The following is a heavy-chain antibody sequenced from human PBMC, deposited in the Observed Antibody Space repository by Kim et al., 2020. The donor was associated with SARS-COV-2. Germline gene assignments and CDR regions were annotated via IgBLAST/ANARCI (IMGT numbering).Heavy chain of an antibody. J-gene: IGHJ4*02. CDR1: GGSIASNRYY. D-gene: IGHD5-12*01. CDR2: LYYTGRG. V-gene: IGHV4-39*01. CDR3: AGLGGSLTDGYVKF. Sequence: SETLSLTCTVSGGSIASNRYYWGWIRQPPGKGLQWIGSLYYTGRGDYSPSLKNRIVIATDTSQNQVFLRLSSVTAADTAVYYCAGLGGSLTDGYVKFWGQGTLVTVSS.